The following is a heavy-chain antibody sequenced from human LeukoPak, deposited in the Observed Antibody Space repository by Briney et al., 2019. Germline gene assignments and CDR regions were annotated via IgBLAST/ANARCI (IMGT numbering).Heavy chain of an antibody. CDR1: GGSVSSGSYY. D-gene: IGHD3-10*01. Sequence: SETLSLTCTVSGGSVSSGSYYWSWIRQPPGKGLEWIGYIYYSGSTNYNPSLKSRVTISVDTSKNQFSLKLSSVTAAGTAVYYCATMVRGVILFDYWGQGTLVTVSS. J-gene: IGHJ4*02. CDR2: IYYSGST. V-gene: IGHV4-61*01. CDR3: ATMVRGVILFDY.